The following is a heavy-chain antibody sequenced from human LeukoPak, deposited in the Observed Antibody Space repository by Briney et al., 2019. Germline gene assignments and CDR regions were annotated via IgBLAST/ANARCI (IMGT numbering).Heavy chain of an antibody. CDR2: INPNSGGT. D-gene: IGHD3-22*01. J-gene: IGHJ4*02. CDR3: ARDRSIVTMIVVPLGY. Sequence: GASVKVSCKSSGYTFTVYYMHWVRQAPGQGLEWMGRINPNSGGTNYAQKFEGRVTMTRDTSISTAYMELSRLRSDDTAVYYCARDRSIVTMIVVPLGYWGQGTLVTVSS. V-gene: IGHV1-2*06. CDR1: GYTFTVYY.